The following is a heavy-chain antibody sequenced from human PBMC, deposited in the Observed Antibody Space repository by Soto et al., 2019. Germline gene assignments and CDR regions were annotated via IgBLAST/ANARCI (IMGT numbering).Heavy chain of an antibody. J-gene: IGHJ4*02. CDR3: ARDHNYYDSSGYSIYDN. D-gene: IGHD3-22*01. CDR2: IKQDGSEK. V-gene: IGHV3-7*01. Sequence: GGSLRLSCAASEFTFSSYWMSWVRQVPGKGLEWVANIKQDGSEKYYVDSVKGRFTISRDNAKNSLYLQMNSLRAEDTAVYYCARDHNYYDSSGYSIYDNRGQGTLVTVSS. CDR1: EFTFSSYW.